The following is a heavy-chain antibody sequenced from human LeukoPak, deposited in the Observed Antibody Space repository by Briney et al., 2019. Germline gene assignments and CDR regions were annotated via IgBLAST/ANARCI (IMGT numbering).Heavy chain of an antibody. Sequence: GASVKVSCKASGYTFTSYYMHWVRQAPGQGLEWMGIINPSSGSTSYAQKFQGRVTMTRDMSTSTDYMELSSLRSEDTAVYYCARDNSVEDTAWWFDPWGQGTLVTVSS. V-gene: IGHV1-46*01. J-gene: IGHJ5*02. D-gene: IGHD4-23*01. CDR2: INPSSGST. CDR1: GYTFTSYY. CDR3: ARDNSVEDTAWWFDP.